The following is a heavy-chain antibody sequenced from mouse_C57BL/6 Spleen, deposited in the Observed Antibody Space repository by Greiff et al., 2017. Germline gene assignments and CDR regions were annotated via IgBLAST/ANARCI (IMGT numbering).Heavy chain of an antibody. D-gene: IGHD2-4*01. J-gene: IGHJ4*01. CDR1: GYTFTSYT. CDR2: INPSSGYT. CDR3: ARYDYDDAMDY. Sequence: QVQLKQSGAELARPGASVKMSCKASGYTFTSYTMHWVQQRPGQGLEWIGYINPSSGYTKYNQKFKDKATLTADKSSSTAYMQLSSLTSEDSAVYYCARYDYDDAMDYWGQGTSVTVSS. V-gene: IGHV1-4*01.